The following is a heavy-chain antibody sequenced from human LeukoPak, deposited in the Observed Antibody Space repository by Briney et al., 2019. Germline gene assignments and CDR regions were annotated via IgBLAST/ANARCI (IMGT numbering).Heavy chain of an antibody. J-gene: IGHJ4*02. CDR2: ISGSGGST. V-gene: IGHV3-23*01. CDR3: ARDLNSSGWYSGGSVY. CDR1: GFTFSSYA. Sequence: PGGSLRLSCAASGFTFSSYAMSWVRQAPGKGLEWVSAISGSGGSTYYADSVKGRFTISRDNSKNTLYLQMNSLRAEDTAVYYCARDLNSSGWYSGGSVYWGQGTLVTVSS. D-gene: IGHD6-19*01.